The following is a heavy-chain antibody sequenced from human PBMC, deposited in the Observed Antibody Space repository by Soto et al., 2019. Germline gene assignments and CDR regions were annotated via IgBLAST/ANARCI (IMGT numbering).Heavy chain of an antibody. Sequence: GGSLRLSCAASGFTFDDYAMHWVRQAPGKGLEWVSYISSSSGSICYADSVKGRFTISRDNAKNSLYLQMNSLRAEDTAVYYCARDGITGTTYWGIGPQRYFDYWGQGTLVTVSS. V-gene: IGHV3-48*01. CDR2: ISSSSGSI. J-gene: IGHJ4*02. CDR1: GFTFDDYA. CDR3: ARDGITGTTYWGIGPQRYFDY. D-gene: IGHD1-7*01.